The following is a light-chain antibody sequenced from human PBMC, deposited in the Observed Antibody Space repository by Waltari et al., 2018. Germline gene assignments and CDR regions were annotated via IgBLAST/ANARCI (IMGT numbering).Light chain of an antibody. CDR3: QQSLDSPYT. J-gene: IGKJ2*01. CDR1: QTIDFY. V-gene: IGKV1-39*01. Sequence: DIQMTQSPSSLSASVGDTVTISCRASQTIDFYLNWYQQQPGKSPNLLFYAASTLLIGVPSRFSGFGSETEFTLTITGLQPEDFATYYCQQSLDSPYTFGQGTRLEI. CDR2: AAS.